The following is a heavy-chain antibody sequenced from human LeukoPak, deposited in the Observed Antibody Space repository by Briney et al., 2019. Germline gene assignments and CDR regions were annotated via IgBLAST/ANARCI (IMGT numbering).Heavy chain of an antibody. J-gene: IGHJ3*02. CDR2: INPNSGGT. CDR1: GYTFTGYY. D-gene: IGHD6-19*01. CDR3: ARDGDSSGVRAFDI. Sequence: ASVKVSCKASGYTFTGYYMHWVRQAPGQGLEWMGWINPNSGGTNYAQKFQGRVTMTRDTSISTAYMELSRLRSDDTAVYYCARDGDSSGVRAFDIWGQGIMVTVSS. V-gene: IGHV1-2*02.